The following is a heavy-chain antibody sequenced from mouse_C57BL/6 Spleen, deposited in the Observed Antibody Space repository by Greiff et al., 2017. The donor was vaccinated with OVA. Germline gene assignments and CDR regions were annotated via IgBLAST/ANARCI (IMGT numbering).Heavy chain of an antibody. D-gene: IGHD1-1*01. V-gene: IGHV1-53*01. CDR1: GYTFISYW. Sequence: QVHVKQPGTELVKPGASVKLSCKASGYTFISYWMHWVKQRPGQGLEWIGNINPSNGGTNYNEKFKSKATLTVDKSSSTAYMQLSSLTSEDSAVYYCARGYGSSYVWYFDVWGTGTTVTVSS. CDR2: INPSNGGT. J-gene: IGHJ1*03. CDR3: ARGYGSSYVWYFDV.